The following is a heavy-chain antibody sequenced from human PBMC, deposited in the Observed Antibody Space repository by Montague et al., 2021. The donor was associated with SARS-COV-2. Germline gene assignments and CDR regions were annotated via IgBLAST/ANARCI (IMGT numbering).Heavy chain of an antibody. Sequence: PALVKPTQTLTLTCTFSGSSVSTSGLCVSWIRQPPGKALEWLALIDWDDDTYYSTSLKTRLAISKDTSKNQVVLTMTDMDPVDTGTYYCARIPEYSSGGGPDWYFELWGRGTLATVSS. D-gene: IGHD6-19*01. CDR3: ARIPEYSSGGGPDWYFEL. J-gene: IGHJ2*01. V-gene: IGHV2-70*01. CDR1: GSSVSTSGLC. CDR2: IDWDDDT.